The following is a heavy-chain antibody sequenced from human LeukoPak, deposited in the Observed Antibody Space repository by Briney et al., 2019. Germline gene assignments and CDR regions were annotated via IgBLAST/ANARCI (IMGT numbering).Heavy chain of an antibody. J-gene: IGHJ4*02. D-gene: IGHD6-13*01. V-gene: IGHV3-30*04. CDR1: GFTFGDYA. Sequence: TGGSLRLSCTASGFTFGDYAMHWVRQAPGKGLEWVAVISYDENDKYYADSVKGRFTISRDNSKNTLYLQMNSLRAEDTAVYYCARRWSFDYWGQGTLVTVSS. CDR3: ARRWSFDY. CDR2: ISYDENDK.